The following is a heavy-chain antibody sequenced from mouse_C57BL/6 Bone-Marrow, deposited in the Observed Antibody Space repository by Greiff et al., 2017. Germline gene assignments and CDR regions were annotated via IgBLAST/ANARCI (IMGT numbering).Heavy chain of an antibody. CDR2: ISSGSSTI. CDR1: GFTFSDYG. J-gene: IGHJ4*01. D-gene: IGHD1-1*01. Sequence: DVQLVESGGGLVKPGGSLTLSCAASGFTFSDYGMHWVRQAPEKGLEWVAYISSGSSTIYYADTVKGRFTISRDNAKNTLFLQMTRLRSEDTAMYYCARPHYYGSFYAMDYWGQGTSVTVSS. V-gene: IGHV5-17*01. CDR3: ARPHYYGSFYAMDY.